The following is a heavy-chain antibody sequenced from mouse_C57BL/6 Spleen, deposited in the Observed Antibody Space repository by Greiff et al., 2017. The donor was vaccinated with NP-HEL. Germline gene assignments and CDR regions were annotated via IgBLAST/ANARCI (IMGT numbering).Heavy chain of an antibody. J-gene: IGHJ4*01. V-gene: IGHV1-81*01. Sequence: VQLQQSGAELARPGASVKLSCKASGYTFTSYGISWVKQRTGQGLEWIGEIYPRSGNTYYNEKFKGKATLTADKSSSTAYMELRSLTSEDSAVYVCARGDPLVHYYAMDYWGQRTSVTVSS. CDR3: ARGDPLVHYYAMDY. CDR2: IYPRSGNT. D-gene: IGHD2-2*01. CDR1: GYTFTSYG.